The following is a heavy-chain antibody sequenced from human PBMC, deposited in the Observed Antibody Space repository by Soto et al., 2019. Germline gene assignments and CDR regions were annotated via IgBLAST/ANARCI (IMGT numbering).Heavy chain of an antibody. CDR1: GYTFTSYG. CDR3: AVGRPTTELDY. D-gene: IGHD4-17*01. Sequence: VSVKVSCKASGYTFTSYGISWGRQAPGQGLEWMGWISAYNGNTNYAQKLQGRVTMTTDTSTSTAYMELRSLRSDDTAVYYCAVGRPTTELDYWGQGTLVTVSS. V-gene: IGHV1-18*01. J-gene: IGHJ4*02. CDR2: ISAYNGNT.